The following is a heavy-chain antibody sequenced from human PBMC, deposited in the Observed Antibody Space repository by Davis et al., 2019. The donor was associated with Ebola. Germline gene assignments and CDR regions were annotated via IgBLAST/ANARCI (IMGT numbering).Heavy chain of an antibody. J-gene: IGHJ6*02. CDR1: GFTVSSNH. V-gene: IGHV3-53*01. CDR3: ARGDFYYGVDV. CDR2: IYDHST. Sequence: GGSLRLSCAASGFTVSSNHMSWVRQAPGKGLEWVSVIYDHSTAYADSVKGRFTISRDSSKNTVYLQMNSLRAEDTAVYYCARGDFYYGVDVWGQGTTVTVSS.